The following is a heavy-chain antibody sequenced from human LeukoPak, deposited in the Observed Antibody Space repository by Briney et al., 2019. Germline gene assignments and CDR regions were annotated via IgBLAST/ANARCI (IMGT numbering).Heavy chain of an antibody. Sequence: ASETLSLTCTVSGGSITSSSYYWGWIRQPPGKGLEWIGSAYYSGSTYYNPSLKSRVTISVDTSRSQSSLKLSSVTAADTAVYYCARSTILLAVYYFDYWGQGTLVTVSS. CDR2: AYYSGST. D-gene: IGHD3-3*01. V-gene: IGHV4-39*01. CDR1: GGSITSSSYY. CDR3: ARSTILLAVYYFDY. J-gene: IGHJ4*02.